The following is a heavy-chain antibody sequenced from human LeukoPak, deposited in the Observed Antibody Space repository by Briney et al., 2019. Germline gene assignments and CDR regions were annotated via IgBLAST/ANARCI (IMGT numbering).Heavy chain of an antibody. V-gene: IGHV3-7*01. J-gene: IGHJ4*02. CDR3: AREDHSKYEY. CDR2: IKQDGSEK. CDR1: GFSFSSYW. D-gene: IGHD4-11*01. Sequence: GGSLRLXCVASGFSFSSYWMSWGRQAPGKGPEWVASIKQDGSEKFYVDSVKGRFTISKDNAKNSLYLQMNSLRAEDTAVYYCAREDHSKYEYWGQGTLVTVSS.